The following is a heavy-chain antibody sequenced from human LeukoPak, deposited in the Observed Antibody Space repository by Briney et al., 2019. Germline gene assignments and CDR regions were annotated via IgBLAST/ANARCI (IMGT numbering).Heavy chain of an antibody. J-gene: IGHJ4*02. CDR2: INPSGGST. V-gene: IGHV1-46*01. D-gene: IGHD3-9*01. CDR1: GYTFTSYY. CDR3: ARDREYYDILTGYYNYFDY. Sequence: ASVKVSCKASGYTFTSYYMHWVRQAPGQGLEWMGIINPSGGSTSYAQKFQGRVTITADESTSTAYMELSSLRSEDTAVYYCARDREYYDILTGYYNYFDYWGQGTLVTVSS.